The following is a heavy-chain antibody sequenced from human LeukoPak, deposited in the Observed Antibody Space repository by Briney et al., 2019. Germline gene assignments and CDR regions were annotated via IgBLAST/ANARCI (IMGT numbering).Heavy chain of an antibody. CDR1: GYTFTSYY. Sequence: GASVKVSCKASGYTFTSYYMHWVRQAPGQGLEWMGIINPSGGSTSYAQKFQGRVTMTRDTSTSTVYMELSSLRSEDTAVYYCARESFRYSYGDFYFDYWGQGTLVTVSS. CDR2: INPSGGST. J-gene: IGHJ4*02. D-gene: IGHD5-18*01. CDR3: ARESFRYSYGDFYFDY. V-gene: IGHV1-46*01.